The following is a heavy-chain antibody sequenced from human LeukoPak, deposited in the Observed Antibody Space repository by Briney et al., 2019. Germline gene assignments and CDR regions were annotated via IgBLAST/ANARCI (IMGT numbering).Heavy chain of an antibody. CDR1: GGSFSDNY. CDR2: INQSGGT. Sequence: AETLSLTCAVYGGSFSDNYWSWIRQPPGGGREWLGEINQSGGTNYNPSLKGRVTISQDTSKNQFFLKLYFVTAADTAVYYCARGRWDVRFQNWGQGTLVTVSS. J-gene: IGHJ1*01. D-gene: IGHD4-23*01. V-gene: IGHV4-34*01. CDR3: ARGRWDVRFQN.